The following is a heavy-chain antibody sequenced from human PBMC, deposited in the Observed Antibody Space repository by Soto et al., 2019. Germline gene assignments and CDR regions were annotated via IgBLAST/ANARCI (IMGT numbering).Heavy chain of an antibody. CDR2: IYYSGST. V-gene: IGHV4-59*01. CDR3: ARGGLFYGDYTAEYFQH. Sequence: LSLTCTVSGGSISSYYWSWIRQPPGKGLEWIGYIYYSGSTNYNPSLKSRVTISVDTSKNQFSLKLSSVTAADTAVYYCARGGLFYGDYTAEYFQHWGQGTLVTVS. J-gene: IGHJ1*01. D-gene: IGHD4-17*01. CDR1: GGSISSYY.